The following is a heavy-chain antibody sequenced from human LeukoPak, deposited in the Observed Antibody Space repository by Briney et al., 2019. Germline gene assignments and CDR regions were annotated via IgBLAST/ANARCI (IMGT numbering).Heavy chain of an antibody. D-gene: IGHD3-22*01. J-gene: IGHJ6*03. CDR3: ARAGDSSGYYLYRDYYYMDV. V-gene: IGHV4-59*01. CDR1: GGSISSYY. Sequence: PSETLSLTCTVSGGSISSYYWSWIRQPPGKGLEWIGYIYYSGSTNYNPSLKSRVTISVDTSKNQFSLKLSSVTAADTAVYYCARAGDSSGYYLYRDYYYMDVWGKGTTVTVSS. CDR2: IYYSGST.